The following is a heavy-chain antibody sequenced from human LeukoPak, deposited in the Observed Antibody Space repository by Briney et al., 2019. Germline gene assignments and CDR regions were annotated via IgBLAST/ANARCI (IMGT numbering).Heavy chain of an antibody. CDR2: ISYDGSNK. J-gene: IGHJ4*02. D-gene: IGHD6-6*01. CDR1: GFTFSSYA. V-gene: IGHV3-30*01. Sequence: GRSLRLSCAASGFTFSSYAMHWVRQAPGKGLEWLAVISYDGSNKYYADSVKGRFTISRDNSKDTLYLQMNSLRAEDTAVYYCARDEYSSSSLPDYWGQGTLVTVSS. CDR3: ARDEYSSSSLPDY.